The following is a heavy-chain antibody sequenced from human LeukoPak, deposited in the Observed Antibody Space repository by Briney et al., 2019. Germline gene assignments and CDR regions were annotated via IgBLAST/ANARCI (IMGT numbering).Heavy chain of an antibody. V-gene: IGHV3-23*01. D-gene: IGHD6-19*01. J-gene: IGHJ4*02. CDR1: GFTFSSYA. CDR2: ISGSGGST. Sequence: GGSLRLSCAASGFTFSSYAMSWVRQAPGKGLEWVSAISGSGGSTYHADSVKGRFTISRDNSKNTLYLQMNSLRAEDTAVYYCAKGLYSSGWSDFDYWGQGTLGTVSS. CDR3: AKGLYSSGWSDFDY.